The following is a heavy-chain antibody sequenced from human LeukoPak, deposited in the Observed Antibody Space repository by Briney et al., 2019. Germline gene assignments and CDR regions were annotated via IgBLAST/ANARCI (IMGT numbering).Heavy chain of an antibody. Sequence: GGSLRLSCAASGFTFSSYSMNWVRQAPGKGLEWVSYISSSSSTIYYADSVKGRCTISRENAKNSLYLQMNSLRAEDTAVYYCARDQGYGDYGDWGQGTLVTVSS. CDR3: ARDQGYGDYGD. CDR2: ISSSSSTI. CDR1: GFTFSSYS. D-gene: IGHD4-17*01. J-gene: IGHJ4*02. V-gene: IGHV3-48*01.